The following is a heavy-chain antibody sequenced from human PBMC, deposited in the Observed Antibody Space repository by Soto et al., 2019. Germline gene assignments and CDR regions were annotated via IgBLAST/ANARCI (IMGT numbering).Heavy chain of an antibody. D-gene: IGHD3-16*02. J-gene: IGHJ4*02. CDR3: AAERNIGGTIGGFDF. CDR1: ENTLTELT. CDR2: SEPEEGEP. V-gene: IGHV1-24*01. Sequence: AAVKVSLKGPENTLTELTIDWLRQAPGKGLEWMGRSEPEEGEPIYPQKFQGRVSMTEDPSTDTAYMQLTSLRSEDTDVYFCAAERNIGGTIGGFDFWGQGTLVTVSS.